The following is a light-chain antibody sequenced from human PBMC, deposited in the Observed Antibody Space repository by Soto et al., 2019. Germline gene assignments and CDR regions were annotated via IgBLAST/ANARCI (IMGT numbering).Light chain of an antibody. CDR1: QSVGNNF. CDR2: DAS. Sequence: EIVLTQSPATLSLSTGERATLSCRASQSVGNNFLAWYQQKPGQAPTLLIYDASSRASGLPDRFSGSGSETDFTLTVSRLELEDFAVYFCHQYGTSPQTFGQGSKVDNK. CDR3: HQYGTSPQT. V-gene: IGKV3-20*01. J-gene: IGKJ1*01.